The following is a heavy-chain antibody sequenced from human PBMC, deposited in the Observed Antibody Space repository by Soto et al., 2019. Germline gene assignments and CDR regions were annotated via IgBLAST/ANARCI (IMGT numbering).Heavy chain of an antibody. V-gene: IGHV1-3*01. CDR3: ARDVGYCSSTSCPPSFYYYMDV. CDR1: GYTFTSYA. D-gene: IGHD2-2*01. Sequence: VASVKVSCKASGYTFTSYAMHRVRQAPGQRIEWMGWINAGNGNTKYSQKYQGRVTITADKSTSTAYMELSSLRSEDTAVYYCARDVGYCSSTSCPPSFYYYMDVWGKGTTVTVSS. CDR2: INAGNGNT. J-gene: IGHJ6*03.